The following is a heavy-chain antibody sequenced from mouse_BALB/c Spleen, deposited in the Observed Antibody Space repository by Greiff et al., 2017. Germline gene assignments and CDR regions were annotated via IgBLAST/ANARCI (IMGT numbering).Heavy chain of an antibody. D-gene: IGHD2-1*01. CDR2: INPSTGYT. J-gene: IGHJ1*01. V-gene: IGHV1-7*01. CDR3: ARPGNYWYFDV. Sequence: VKLMESGAELAKPGASVKMSCKASGYTFTSYWMHWVKQRPGQGLEWIGYINPSTGYTEYNQKFKDKATLTADKSSSTAYMQLSSLTSEDSAVYYCARPGNYWYFDVWGAGTTVTVSS. CDR1: GYTFTSYW.